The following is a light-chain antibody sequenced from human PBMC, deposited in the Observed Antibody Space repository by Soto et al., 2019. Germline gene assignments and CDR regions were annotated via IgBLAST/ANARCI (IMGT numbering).Light chain of an antibody. J-gene: IGKJ1*01. V-gene: IGKV1-39*01. CDR3: QQYYSFPWT. Sequence: DIQMTQSPSSLSASVGDRVTITCRASQSMSNYLNWYQQKPGKAPSLLIYAASTLQSGVPSRFSGSGSGTDFTLTISCLQSEDFATYYCQQYYSFPWTFGQGTKVDIK. CDR2: AAS. CDR1: QSMSNY.